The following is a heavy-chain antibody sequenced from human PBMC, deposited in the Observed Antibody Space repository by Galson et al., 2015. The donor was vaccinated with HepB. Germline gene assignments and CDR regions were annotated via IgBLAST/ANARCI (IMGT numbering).Heavy chain of an antibody. CDR1: GGSISSYY. Sequence: SETLSLTCTVSGGSISSYYWSWIRQPPGKGLEWIGYIYYSGSTNYNPSLKSRVTISVDTSKNQFSLKLSSVTAADTAVYYCARARIAVAGQNYYYYGMDVWGQGTTVTVSS. J-gene: IGHJ6*02. V-gene: IGHV4-59*01. D-gene: IGHD6-19*01. CDR3: ARARIAVAGQNYYYYGMDV. CDR2: IYYSGST.